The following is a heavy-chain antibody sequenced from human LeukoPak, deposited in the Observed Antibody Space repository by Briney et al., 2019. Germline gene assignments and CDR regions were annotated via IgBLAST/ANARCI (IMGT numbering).Heavy chain of an antibody. V-gene: IGHV3-74*01. CDR2: IKTDGSIT. J-gene: IGHJ4*02. CDR3: ARDLHPRLAGFFDY. CDR1: GFSFGVYW. D-gene: IGHD3-3*02. Sequence: GGSLRLSCAASGFSFGVYWMHWVRQAPGKGPVWVSRIKTDGSITDYADSVKGRFTISRDNSKNTLYLQMKSLRAEDTAVYYCARDLHPRLAGFFDYWGQGTLVTVSS.